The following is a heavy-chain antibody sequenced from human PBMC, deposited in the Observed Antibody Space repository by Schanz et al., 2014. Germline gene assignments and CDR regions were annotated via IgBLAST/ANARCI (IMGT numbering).Heavy chain of an antibody. CDR1: GLTFRNYG. V-gene: IGHV3-21*01. CDR2: ITGGSTTYT. J-gene: IGHJ6*02. CDR3: ARSGVDV. D-gene: IGHD3-10*01. Sequence: EVQLVESGGNLVQPAGSLRLSCAASGLTFRNYGMSWVRQAPGKGLEWVSCITGGSTTYTYYADSVRGRFTISRDNAKSSVYLQMNSLRAEDTAVYYCARSGVDVWGQGTTVTVSS.